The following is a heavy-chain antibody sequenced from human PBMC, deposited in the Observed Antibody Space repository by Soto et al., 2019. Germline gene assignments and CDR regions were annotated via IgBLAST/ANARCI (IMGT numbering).Heavy chain of an antibody. Sequence: SETLSLTCAVSGGSISSSNWWSWVRQPPGKGLEWIGEIYHSGSTNYNPSLKSRVTISVDKSKNQLSLKLSSVTAADTAVYYCASKSSGYQRGWFDPWGQGTQVTVSS. D-gene: IGHD3-22*01. V-gene: IGHV4-4*02. CDR2: IYHSGST. CDR1: GGSISSSNW. J-gene: IGHJ5*02. CDR3: ASKSSGYQRGWFDP.